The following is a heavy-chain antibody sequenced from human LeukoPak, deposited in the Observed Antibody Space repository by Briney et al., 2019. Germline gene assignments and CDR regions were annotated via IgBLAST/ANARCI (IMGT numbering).Heavy chain of an antibody. CDR2: ISSSGSTI. Sequence: NPGGSLRLSCAASGFTFSDYYMSWIRQAPGKGLEWVSYISSSGSTIYYADSVKGRFTISRDNAKNSLYLQMNSLRAEDTAVYYCARAVPSPEAAGPYFDLWGRGTLVTVSS. CDR1: GFTFSDYY. V-gene: IGHV3-11*01. D-gene: IGHD1-14*01. J-gene: IGHJ2*01. CDR3: ARAVPSPEAAGPYFDL.